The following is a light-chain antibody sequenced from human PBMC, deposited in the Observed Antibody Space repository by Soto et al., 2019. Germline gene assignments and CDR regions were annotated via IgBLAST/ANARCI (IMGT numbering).Light chain of an antibody. CDR2: GVS. Sequence: QSALTQPASVSGSPGQSITISCAGTSSDIGGSNYVSWYQQYPGKAPKLMIYGVSNRPSGVSTRFSGSKSGNTASLTISGLQAEDEADYFCYSSRSSSTTFYVFGTGTKLTVL. CDR1: SSDIGGSNY. CDR3: YSSRSSSTTFYV. J-gene: IGLJ1*01. V-gene: IGLV2-14*03.